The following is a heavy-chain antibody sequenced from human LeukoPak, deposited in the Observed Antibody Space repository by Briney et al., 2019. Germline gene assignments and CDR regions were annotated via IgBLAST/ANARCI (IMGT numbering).Heavy chain of an antibody. CDR3: ARGYCSGGSCYFDY. J-gene: IGHJ4*02. V-gene: IGHV3-30-3*01. D-gene: IGHD2-15*01. CDR2: FSYDGSTQ. CDR1: GFTFSTYA. Sequence: GGSLRLSCAGSGFTFSTYAMHWVRQAPGKGLEWVALFSYDGSTQRYADSVKGRFTISRDNSKNSLYLQMNSLRTEDTAVYYCARGYCSGGSCYFDYWGQGTLVTVSS.